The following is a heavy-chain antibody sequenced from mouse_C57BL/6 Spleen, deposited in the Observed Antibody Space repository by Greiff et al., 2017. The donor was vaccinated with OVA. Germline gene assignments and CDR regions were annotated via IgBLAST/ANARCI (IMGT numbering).Heavy chain of an antibody. V-gene: IGHV1-18*01. Sequence: VQLQQSGPELVKPGASVKIPCKASGYTFTDYNMDWVKQSHGKSLEWIGDINPNNGGTIYNQKFKGKATLTVDKSSSTAYMELRSLTSEDTAVYYCARGIYYDYDVFAYWGQGTLVTVSA. CDR1: GYTFTDYN. CDR2: INPNNGGT. J-gene: IGHJ3*01. CDR3: ARGIYYDYDVFAY. D-gene: IGHD2-4*01.